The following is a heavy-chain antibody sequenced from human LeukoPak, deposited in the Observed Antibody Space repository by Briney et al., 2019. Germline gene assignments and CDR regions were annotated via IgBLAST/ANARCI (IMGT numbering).Heavy chain of an antibody. Sequence: GASVKVSCKASGNTFISHHMHWMRQAPGQGPEWMGIINPSSSSTGYAQKLQGRVIMTRDTSTSTVYMELSSLRSEDTAVYYCATTKDYGDYFDYWGQGTLVTVSS. CDR3: ATTKDYGDYFDY. J-gene: IGHJ4*02. CDR2: INPSSSST. D-gene: IGHD4-17*01. CDR1: GNTFISHH. V-gene: IGHV1-46*01.